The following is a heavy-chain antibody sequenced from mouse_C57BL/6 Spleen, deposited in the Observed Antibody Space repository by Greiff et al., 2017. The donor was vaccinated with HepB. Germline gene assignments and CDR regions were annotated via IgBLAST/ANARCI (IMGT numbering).Heavy chain of an antibody. CDR3: AKSYYDYDEGTFYYAMDY. Sequence: QVQLKESGAELVKPGASVKISCKASGYAFSSYWMNWVKQRPGKGLEWIGQIYPGDGDTNYNGKFKGKATLTADKSSSTAYMQLSSLTSEDSAVYFCAKSYYDYDEGTFYYAMDYWGQGTSVTVSS. J-gene: IGHJ4*01. CDR1: GYAFSSYW. V-gene: IGHV1-80*01. CDR2: IYPGDGDT. D-gene: IGHD2-4*01.